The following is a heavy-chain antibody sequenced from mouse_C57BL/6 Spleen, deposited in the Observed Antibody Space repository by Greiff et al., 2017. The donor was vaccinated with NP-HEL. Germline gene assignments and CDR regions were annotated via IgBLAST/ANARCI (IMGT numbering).Heavy chain of an antibody. V-gene: IGHV1-55*01. Sequence: QVQLQQPGAELVKPGASVKMSCKASGYTFTSYWITWVKQRPGQGLEWIGDIYPGSGSTTYNEKFKSKATLTVATSSSTAYMQLSSLTSEDSAVYYCARSGGYDGYYGFAYWGQGTLVTVSA. CDR1: GYTFTSYW. J-gene: IGHJ3*01. CDR2: IYPGSGST. D-gene: IGHD2-3*01. CDR3: ARSGGYDGYYGFAY.